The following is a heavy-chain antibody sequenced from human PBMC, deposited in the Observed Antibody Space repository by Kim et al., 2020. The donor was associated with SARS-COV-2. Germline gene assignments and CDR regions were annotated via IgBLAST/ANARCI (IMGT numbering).Heavy chain of an antibody. D-gene: IGHD3-9*01. CDR3: ARHAYYDILTPIPSHAFDI. J-gene: IGHJ3*02. V-gene: IGHV4-39*01. CDR2: IYYSGST. CDR1: GGSISSSSYY. Sequence: SETLSLTCTVSGGSISSSSYYWGWIRQPPGKGLEWIGSIYYSGSTYYNPSLKSRVTISVDTSKNQFSLKLSSVTAADTAVYYCARHAYYDILTPIPSHAFDIWGQGTMVTVSS.